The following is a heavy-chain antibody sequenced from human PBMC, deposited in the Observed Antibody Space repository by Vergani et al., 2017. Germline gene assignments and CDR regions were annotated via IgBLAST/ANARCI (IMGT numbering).Heavy chain of an antibody. Sequence: EVQLVESGGGLVQPGGSLRLSCAASGFTLSSYSMNWVRQAPGKGLEWVSYISSSSSTIYYADSVKGRFTISRDNAKNSLYLQMNSLGAEDTAVYYCARVGQAVAVSFDYWEQGTLVTVSS. CDR2: ISSSSSTI. D-gene: IGHD6-19*01. J-gene: IGHJ4*02. CDR1: GFTLSSYS. CDR3: ARVGQAVAVSFDY. V-gene: IGHV3-48*01.